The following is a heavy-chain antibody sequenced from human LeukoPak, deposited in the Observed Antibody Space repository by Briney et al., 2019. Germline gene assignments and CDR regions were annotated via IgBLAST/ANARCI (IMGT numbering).Heavy chain of an antibody. CDR3: ARDLLGIRAGSAY. V-gene: IGHV4-61*02. D-gene: IGHD7-27*01. Sequence: SETLSLTCTVSGGSISSGSYYWSWIRQPAGKGLEWIGRIYTSGSTNYNPSLKSRVTISVDTSKNQFSLKLSSVTAADTAAYYCARDLLGIRAGSAYWGQGTLVTVSS. CDR2: IYTSGST. J-gene: IGHJ4*02. CDR1: GGSISSGSYY.